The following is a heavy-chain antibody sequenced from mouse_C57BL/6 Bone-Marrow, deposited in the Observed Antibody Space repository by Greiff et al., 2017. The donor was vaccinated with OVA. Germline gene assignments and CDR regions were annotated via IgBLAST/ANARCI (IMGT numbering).Heavy chain of an antibody. Sequence: QVQLQQSGAELARPGASVKLSCKASGYTFTSYGISWVKQRTGQGLEWIGEIYPRSGNTYYNEKFKGKATLTADKSSSTAYMELRRLTSEESAVYFCARKELGRFAYWGQGTRVTVSA. J-gene: IGHJ3*01. CDR2: IYPRSGNT. CDR3: ARKELGRFAY. D-gene: IGHD4-1*01. CDR1: GYTFTSYG. V-gene: IGHV1-81*01.